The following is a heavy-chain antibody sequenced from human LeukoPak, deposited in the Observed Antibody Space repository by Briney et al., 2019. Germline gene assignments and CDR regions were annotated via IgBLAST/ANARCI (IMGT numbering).Heavy chain of an antibody. D-gene: IGHD3-10*01. CDR1: GFTVSSNY. V-gene: IGHV3-53*01. CDR3: ARGTYGSGSYYGYYYYGMDV. Sequence: SEGSLTLSCAASGFTVSSNYMSWVRQAPGKGLEWVSVIYSGGSTYYADSVKGRFTISRDNSKNTLYLQMNSLRAEDTAVYYCARGTYGSGSYYGYYYYGMDVWGQGTTVTVSS. J-gene: IGHJ6*02. CDR2: IYSGGST.